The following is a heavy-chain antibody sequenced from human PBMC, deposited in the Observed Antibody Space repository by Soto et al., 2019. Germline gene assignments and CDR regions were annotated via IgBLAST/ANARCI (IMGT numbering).Heavy chain of an antibody. CDR2: INPNSGGT. CDR1: GYTFTGYY. D-gene: IGHD3-10*01. CDR3: ARDRGFGDYHYYTDV. J-gene: IGHJ6*03. V-gene: IGHV1-2*04. Sequence: ASVKVSCKASGYTFTGYYMHWVRQAPGQGLEWMGWINPNSGGTNYAQKFQGWVTMTRDTSISTAYMELSRLRSDDTAVYYCARDRGFGDYHYYTDVWGKGTTVTVCS.